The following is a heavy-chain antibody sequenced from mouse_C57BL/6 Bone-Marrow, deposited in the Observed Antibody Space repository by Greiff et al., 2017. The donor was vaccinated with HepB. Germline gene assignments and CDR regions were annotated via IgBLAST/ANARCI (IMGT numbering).Heavy chain of an antibody. V-gene: IGHV7-4*01. D-gene: IGHD1-1*01. CDR3: VKAVFCGSSYTWFAY. Sequence: EVQRVDSGGGLVQPGASLRLSCAASGFTFADYHMSWVRQPPGKAPEWLALIRSKANGYTTEYTASVKGRFTISRDDSQNILYLQMNTLRAEDSATYYCVKAVFCGSSYTWFAYWGQGTLVTVSA. CDR2: IRSKANGYTT. J-gene: IGHJ3*01. CDR1: GFTFADYH.